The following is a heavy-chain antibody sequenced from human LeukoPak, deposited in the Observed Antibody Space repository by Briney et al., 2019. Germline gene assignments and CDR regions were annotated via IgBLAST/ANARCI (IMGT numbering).Heavy chain of an antibody. CDR1: GFTFSSYG. D-gene: IGHD3-22*01. CDR2: ISYDGSKK. J-gene: IGHJ4*02. V-gene: IGHV3-30*03. Sequence: GGSLRLSCAASGFTFSSYGMHWVRQAPGKGLEWVAVISYDGSKKYYADSVKGRFTISRDNSKNTLYLQMNSLRAEDTAVYYCAGYSSGYPADYWGQGTLVTVSS. CDR3: AGYSSGYPADY.